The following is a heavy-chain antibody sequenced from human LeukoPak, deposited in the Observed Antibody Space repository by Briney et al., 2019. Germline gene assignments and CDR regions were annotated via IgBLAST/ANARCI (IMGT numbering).Heavy chain of an antibody. J-gene: IGHJ4*02. V-gene: IGHV3-7*01. Sequence: GGSLRLSCAASGFTFSNYWMSWVRQAPGKGPEWVANIKQDGSEKYYVDSVRGRFTVSRDNAKNSLSLQMNSLRAEDTAMYYCARDDGAEDYWGQGTLVTVSS. CDR1: GFTFSNYW. CDR2: IKQDGSEK. D-gene: IGHD4-17*01. CDR3: ARDDGAEDY.